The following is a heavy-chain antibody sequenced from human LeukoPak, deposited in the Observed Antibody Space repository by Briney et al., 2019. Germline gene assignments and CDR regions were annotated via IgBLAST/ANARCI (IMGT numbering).Heavy chain of an antibody. CDR1: GFIYSDYW. V-gene: IGHV3-7*01. J-gene: IGHJ5*02. Sequence: PGGSLRLSCAASGFIYSDYWMSWVRQAPGKGLEWVANIKTDGSEKYYVDSVKGRFTNSRDNAKNSLYLQMSSLRAEDTAVYYCARGGWRPDPWGQGTLVTVSS. D-gene: IGHD6-19*01. CDR2: IKTDGSEK. CDR3: ARGGWRPDP.